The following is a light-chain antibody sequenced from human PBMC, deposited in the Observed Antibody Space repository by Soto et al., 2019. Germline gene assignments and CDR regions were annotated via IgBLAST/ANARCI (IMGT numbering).Light chain of an antibody. CDR3: QQYSGLPWT. CDR2: AAS. CDR1: QSISTW. Sequence: DIQMTQSPSTLSAYVGDRVTITCRASQSISTWLAWFQQKPGQAPKLLIYAASNLESGVPSRFSGSGSETEFTLTIKSMQTDDFADYYRQQYSGLPWTFVQGTKVDIK. J-gene: IGKJ1*01. V-gene: IGKV1-5*01.